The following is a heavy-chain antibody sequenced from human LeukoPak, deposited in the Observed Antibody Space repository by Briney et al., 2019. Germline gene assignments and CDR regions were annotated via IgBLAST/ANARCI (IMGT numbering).Heavy chain of an antibody. CDR2: IIPIFGTA. CDR3: TRLFSEDPGYSGYDYGY. V-gene: IGHV1-69*06. D-gene: IGHD5-12*01. J-gene: IGHJ4*02. Sequence: SVKVSCMAPGGTFISYAVSWVRQAPGQGLEWMGRIIPIFGTANYAQKFQGRVTITADKSTSTAYMELSSLRSEDTAVYYCTRLFSEDPGYSGYDYGYWGQGTLVTVSS. CDR1: GGTFISYA.